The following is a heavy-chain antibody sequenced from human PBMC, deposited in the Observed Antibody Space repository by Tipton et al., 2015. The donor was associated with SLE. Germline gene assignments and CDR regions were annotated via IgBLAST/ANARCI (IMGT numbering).Heavy chain of an antibody. Sequence: SLRLSCAASGFTFSSYGMHWVRQAPGKGLEWVAFIRYDGSNKYYADSVKGRFTISRDNSKNTLYLQMNSLRAEDTAVYYCARDYSSSSGYYYYYGMDVWGQGTTVTVSS. D-gene: IGHD6-6*01. CDR1: GFTFSSYG. CDR2: IRYDGSNK. V-gene: IGHV3-30*02. CDR3: ARDYSSSSGYYYYYGMDV. J-gene: IGHJ6*02.